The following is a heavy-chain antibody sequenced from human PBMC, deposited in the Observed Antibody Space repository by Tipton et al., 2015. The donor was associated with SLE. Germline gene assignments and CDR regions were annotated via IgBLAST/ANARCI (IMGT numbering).Heavy chain of an antibody. V-gene: IGHV3-23*01. D-gene: IGHD4-17*01. J-gene: IGHJ4*02. CDR3: ATTTTMTNYIDY. CDR1: GFTFSSYA. CDR2: ISGSGGST. Sequence: SLRLSCAASGFTFSSYAMSWVRQAPGKGLEWVSAISGSGGSTYYADSVKGRFTISRDNSKSTLYLQMNSLRGEDTAVYYCATTTTMTNYIDYWGQGTLVTVSS.